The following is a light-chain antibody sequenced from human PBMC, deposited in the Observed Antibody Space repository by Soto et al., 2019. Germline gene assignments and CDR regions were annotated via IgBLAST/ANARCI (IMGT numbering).Light chain of an antibody. CDR1: SSNIGSNY. V-gene: IGLV1-47*01. J-gene: IGLJ2*01. CDR2: RDN. CDR3: AAWDDSLRGV. Sequence: QSVLTQPPSASGTPGQRVTISCSGSSSNIGSNYVYWYQQLPGTAPKLLIYRDNQRPSGVPDRFSGSKSGTSASLAISGLRSEDEGDYYCAAWDDSLRGVFGGGTKLNVL.